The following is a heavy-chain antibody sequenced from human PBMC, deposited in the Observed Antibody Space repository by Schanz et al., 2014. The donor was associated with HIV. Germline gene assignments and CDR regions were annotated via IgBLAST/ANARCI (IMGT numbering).Heavy chain of an antibody. D-gene: IGHD2-2*01. V-gene: IGHV3-53*02. CDR2: MNAGGDT. CDR1: GLSVRLNY. Sequence: EVQLAETGGCLIQPGGSLRLSCTSPGLSVRLNYINWVRQAPGKGLEWVSVMNAGGDTFYAASVKGRFTISRDNSKNTVYLQINSLSLDDTAIYYCARGLPGLDYWGQGVLVTVSS. J-gene: IGHJ4*02. CDR3: ARGLPGLDY.